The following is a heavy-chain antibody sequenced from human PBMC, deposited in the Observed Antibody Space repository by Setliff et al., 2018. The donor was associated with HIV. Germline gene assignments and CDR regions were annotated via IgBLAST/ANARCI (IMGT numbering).Heavy chain of an antibody. CDR1: GYAFTSQF. CDR3: ARDDGGYNYAEAFDV. Sequence: GASVKVSCKASGYAFTSQFMHWVRQAPGQGLEWMGIISPSGDRTTYAQRFRGRVTMTSDTSTGTAYMELRSLRSDDTAVSYCARDDGGYNYAEAFDVWGQGTMVTVSS. D-gene: IGHD3-16*01. V-gene: IGHV1-46*01. J-gene: IGHJ3*01. CDR2: ISPSGDRT.